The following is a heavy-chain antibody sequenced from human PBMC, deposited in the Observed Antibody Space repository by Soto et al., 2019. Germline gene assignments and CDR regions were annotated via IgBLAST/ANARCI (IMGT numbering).Heavy chain of an antibody. CDR1: GGSISSGGYY. Sequence: QVQLQESGPGLVKPSQTLSLTCTVSGGSISSGGYYWSWIRQHPGKGLEWIGYISYSGSTYYNTSVKGIVTISVDTSKNPFSLKLSSVTAADTAVYYCARAVADAFDIWGQGTMVTVSS. D-gene: IGHD6-19*01. CDR3: ARAVADAFDI. V-gene: IGHV4-31*01. J-gene: IGHJ3*02. CDR2: ISYSGST.